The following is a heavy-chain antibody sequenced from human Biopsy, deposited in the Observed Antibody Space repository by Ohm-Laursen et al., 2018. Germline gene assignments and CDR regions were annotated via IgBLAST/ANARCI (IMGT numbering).Heavy chain of an antibody. CDR1: GFIFSTYT. Sequence: SRRLSCTASGFIFSTYTMNWVRQAPGEAMAWVSSISSRRSDIYYADSVKGRFTISRDNAKNSLFLHMNSLRAEDTAVYYCARESALKWYQSLSYFNGMDVWGQGTTVTVSS. V-gene: IGHV3-21*01. D-gene: IGHD2-2*01. CDR3: ARESALKWYQSLSYFNGMDV. CDR2: ISSRRSDI. J-gene: IGHJ6*02.